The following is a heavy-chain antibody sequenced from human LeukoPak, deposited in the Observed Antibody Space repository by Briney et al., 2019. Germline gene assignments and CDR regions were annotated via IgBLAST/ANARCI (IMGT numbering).Heavy chain of an antibody. CDR1: GFTFSNAW. J-gene: IGHJ4*02. CDR2: IKSKTDGGTT. Sequence: GGSLSLSCAASGFTFSNAWMSWVRQAPGKGLEWVGRIKSKTDGGTTDYAAPVKGRFTISRDDSKNTLYLPMNSLKTEDTAVYYCTTDERFGEFIFDYWGQGTLVTVSS. D-gene: IGHD3-10*01. V-gene: IGHV3-15*01. CDR3: TTDERFGEFIFDY.